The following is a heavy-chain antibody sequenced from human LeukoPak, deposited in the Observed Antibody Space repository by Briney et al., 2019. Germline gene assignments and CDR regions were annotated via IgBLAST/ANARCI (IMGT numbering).Heavy chain of an antibody. V-gene: IGHV3-23*01. J-gene: IGHJ4*02. Sequence: PGGSLRLSCAASGFTFSNYAMSWVRQAPGKGLEWVSTISDSGGSTYYADSVKGRFTISRDNSKNTLYLQMNSLRAEDTAVYYCAKYSSSWYYYFDYWGQGTLVTVSS. D-gene: IGHD6-13*01. CDR3: AKYSSSWYYYFDY. CDR2: ISDSGGST. CDR1: GFTFSNYA.